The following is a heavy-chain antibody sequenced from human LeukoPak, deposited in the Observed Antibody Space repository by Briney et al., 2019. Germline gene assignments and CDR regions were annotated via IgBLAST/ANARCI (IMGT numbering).Heavy chain of an antibody. J-gene: IGHJ3*02. V-gene: IGHV3-23*01. CDR2: LSGSGDNT. CDR3: AKDLTVTTRGDALDI. CDR1: GFTFSSYA. D-gene: IGHD4-17*01. Sequence: RGGSLRLSCAASGFTFSSYAMSWVRQAPGKGLEGVSSLSGSGDNTYYADSVKGRFTISRDNSKNTPYLQMNSLRVEDTAVYYCAKDLTVTTRGDALDIWGQGTMVTVSS.